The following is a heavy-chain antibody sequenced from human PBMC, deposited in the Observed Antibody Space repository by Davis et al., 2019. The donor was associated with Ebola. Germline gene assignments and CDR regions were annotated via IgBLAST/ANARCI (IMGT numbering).Heavy chain of an antibody. V-gene: IGHV4-4*02. CDR3: ARGFLMVRGVIITSGPAIDY. CDR2: INHSGST. J-gene: IGHJ4*02. D-gene: IGHD3-10*01. Sequence: SETLSLTCAVSGGSISSSNWWSWVRQPPGKGLEWIGEINHSGSTNYNPSLKSRVTISVDTSKNQFSLKLSSVTAADTAVYYCARGFLMVRGVIITSGPAIDYWGQGTLVTVSS. CDR1: GGSISSSNW.